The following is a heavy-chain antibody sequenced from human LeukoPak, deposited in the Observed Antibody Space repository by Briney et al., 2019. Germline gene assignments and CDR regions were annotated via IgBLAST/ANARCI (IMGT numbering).Heavy chain of an antibody. V-gene: IGHV4-59*01. D-gene: IGHD6-19*01. J-gene: IGHJ5*02. CDR1: GGSISSYY. CDR2: IYYSGST. Sequence: SETLSLTCTVSGGSISSYYWSWIRQPPGKGLEWIGYIYYSGSTNYNPSLKSRVTISVDTSKNQFSLKLSSVTAADTAVYYSARAGVAVAGGGWFDPWGQGTLVTVSS. CDR3: ARAGVAVAGGGWFDP.